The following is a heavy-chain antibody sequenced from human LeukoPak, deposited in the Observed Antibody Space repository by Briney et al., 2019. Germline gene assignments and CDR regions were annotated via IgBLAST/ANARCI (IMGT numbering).Heavy chain of an antibody. J-gene: IGHJ6*03. CDR1: GFTVSGNY. CDR2: IYSGGNT. D-gene: IGHD6-13*01. CDR3: ARDRGYSSSWLNYYYYMDV. V-gene: IGHV3-53*01. Sequence: GGSLRLSCAASGFTVSGNYVTWVRQAPGKGLEWVSVIYSGGNTYYADSVKGRFTISRDNSKNTLYLQMNSLRAEDTALYYCARDRGYSSSWLNYYYYMDVWGKGTTVTVSS.